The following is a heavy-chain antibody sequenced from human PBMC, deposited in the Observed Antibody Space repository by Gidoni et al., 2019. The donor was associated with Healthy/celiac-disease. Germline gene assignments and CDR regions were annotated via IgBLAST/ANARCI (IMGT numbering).Heavy chain of an antibody. CDR3: AKDRKGQRWLQLQD. CDR2: ISGSGGST. V-gene: IGHV3-23*01. Sequence: EVQLLESGGGLVQPGGSLRLSCAASGLSFSSYAMSWVRQAPGKGLEWVSAISGSGGSTYYADSVKGRFTISRDNSKNTLYLQMNSLRAEDTAVYYCAKDRKGQRWLQLQDWGQGTLVTVSS. J-gene: IGHJ4*02. CDR1: GLSFSSYA. D-gene: IGHD5-12*01.